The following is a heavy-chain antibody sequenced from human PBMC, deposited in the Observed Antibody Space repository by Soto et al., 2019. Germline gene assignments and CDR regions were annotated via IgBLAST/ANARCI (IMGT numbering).Heavy chain of an antibody. V-gene: IGHV3-23*01. CDR2: ISGSGGST. Sequence: HPGGSLRLSCAASGFTFSSYAMSWVRQAPGKGLEWVSAISGSGGSTYYADSVKGRFTISRDNSKNTLYLQMNSLRAEDTAVYYCARYIPGVRYYGMDVSGQGTTDIVSS. CDR3: ARYIPGVRYYGMDV. J-gene: IGHJ6*02. CDR1: GFTFSSYA. D-gene: IGHD2-2*01.